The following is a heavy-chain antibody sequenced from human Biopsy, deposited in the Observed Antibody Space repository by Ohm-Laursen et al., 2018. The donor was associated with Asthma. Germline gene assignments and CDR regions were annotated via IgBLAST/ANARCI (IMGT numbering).Heavy chain of an antibody. J-gene: IGHJ3*02. V-gene: IGHV3-30-3*01. D-gene: IGHD3-22*01. CDR2: VSSDGHSK. CDR1: GFTFRSYA. CDR3: ARQSGQDYGNSSGFDI. Sequence: SLRLSCAASGFTFRSYAMHWVRQAPGKGLEWVAAVSSDGHSKYYEDSVKGRFTISRDNSRNRLYLQINRLTVEDSAVYFCARQSGQDYGNSSGFDIWGQGTKVAVSS.